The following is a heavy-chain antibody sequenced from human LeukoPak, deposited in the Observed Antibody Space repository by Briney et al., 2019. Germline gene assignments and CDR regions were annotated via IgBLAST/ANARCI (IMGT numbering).Heavy chain of an antibody. CDR2: ISGSGGST. J-gene: IGHJ4*02. V-gene: IGHV3-23*01. CDR1: GFTFSSYA. Sequence: GGSLRLSCAASGFTFSSYAMSWVRQAPGKGLEWVSAISGSGGSTYYADSVKGRFTISRENSKNTLYLQMNSLRAEDTAVYYCATTRGYSYGHDYWGQGTLVTVSS. CDR3: ATTRGYSYGHDY. D-gene: IGHD5-18*01.